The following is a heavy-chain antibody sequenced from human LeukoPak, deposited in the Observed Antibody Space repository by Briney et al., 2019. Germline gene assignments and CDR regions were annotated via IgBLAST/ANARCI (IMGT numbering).Heavy chain of an antibody. Sequence: GGSLRLSCAASGFTFSSYAMSWVRQAPGKGLEWVSAISGSGGSTYYADSVKGRFTISRDNSKNTLYLQMNSLRAEDTAVYYCAKDHIVVVPGNYYYYYGMDVWGQGTTVTVSS. CDR2: ISGSGGST. CDR3: AKDHIVVVPGNYYYYYGMDV. V-gene: IGHV3-23*01. D-gene: IGHD2-2*01. CDR1: GFTFSSYA. J-gene: IGHJ6*02.